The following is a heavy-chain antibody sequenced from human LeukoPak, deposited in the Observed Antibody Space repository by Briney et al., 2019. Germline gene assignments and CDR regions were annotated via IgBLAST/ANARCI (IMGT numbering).Heavy chain of an antibody. D-gene: IGHD7-27*01. CDR1: GYTFTGYY. CDR2: INPNSGGT. J-gene: IGHJ4*02. V-gene: IGHV1-2*06. CDR3: ALSLLGIDYFDY. Sequence: ASVKVSCKASGYTFTGYYMHWVRQAPGQGLEWMGRINPNSGGTNYAQKFQGRVTMTRDTSISTACMELSRLRSDDTAVYYCALSLLGIDYFDYWGQGTLVTDSS.